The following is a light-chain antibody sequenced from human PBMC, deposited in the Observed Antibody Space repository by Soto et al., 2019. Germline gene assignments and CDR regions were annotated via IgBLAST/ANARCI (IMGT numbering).Light chain of an antibody. J-gene: IGKJ2*02. V-gene: IGKV3-20*01. CDR1: QSVSSSY. CDR2: GAS. Sequence: EIVLTQSPGTLSLSPGERATRACRASQSVSSSYLAWYQQKPGQAPKLLIYGASSRATGIPDRFSGSGSGTDFTLTISRLEPEDFAVYYCQQLGTFGQGTKLEIK. CDR3: QQLGT.